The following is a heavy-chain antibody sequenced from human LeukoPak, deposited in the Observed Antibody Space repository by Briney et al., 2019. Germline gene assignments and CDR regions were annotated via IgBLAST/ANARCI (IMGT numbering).Heavy chain of an antibody. Sequence: GGSLRLSCAASGFIFSNYAMSWVRQAPGKGLAWVSGISDSGGKTDSADSVKGRFTISRDNSKGKVYLQMNSLRAEDTAVYYCVARAGGFRHFDYWGQGTLVTVSS. D-gene: IGHD3-16*01. CDR3: VARAGGFRHFDY. V-gene: IGHV3-23*01. CDR1: GFIFSNYA. CDR2: ISDSGGKT. J-gene: IGHJ4*02.